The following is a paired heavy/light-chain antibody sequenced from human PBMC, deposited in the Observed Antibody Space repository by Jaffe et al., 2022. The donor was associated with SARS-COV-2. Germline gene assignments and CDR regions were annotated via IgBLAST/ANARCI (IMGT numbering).Light chain of an antibody. CDR3: QQYYGTPPT. J-gene: IGKJ3*01. CDR2: SAS. V-gene: IGKV4-1*01. CDR1: QSVLYSPKNRHH. Sequence: DIVMTQSPDSLAVSLGERATINCRSSQSVLYSPKNRHHLAWYQRKPGQPPKLLIYSASTRDSGVPDRFSGSGSGTDFTLTISSLQAEDVAVYYCQQYYGTPPTFGPGTKVDVK.
Heavy chain of an antibody. CDR1: GFIFSNHW. Sequence: EVHLVESGGGLVQPGGSLRLSCAASGFIFSNHWMNWVRQAPGQGLEWVASINEDGREKYYLTSVEGRFTISRDNAENSLYLQINSLRVDDTANYYCARAGSDWGLVVSWGQGTLVTVSS. CDR3: ARAGSDWGLVVS. CDR2: INEDGREK. V-gene: IGHV3-7*03. D-gene: IGHD7-27*01. J-gene: IGHJ4*02.